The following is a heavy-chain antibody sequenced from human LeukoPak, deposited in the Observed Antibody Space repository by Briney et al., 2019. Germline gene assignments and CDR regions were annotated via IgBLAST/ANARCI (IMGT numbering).Heavy chain of an antibody. V-gene: IGHV3-74*01. CDR1: GFSFSSYW. J-gene: IGHJ4*02. Sequence: PGGSLRLSCAASGFSFSSYWMHWVRQAPGKGLVWVSRISSDASTTNYADSVKGRFTISRDNAKNTLYLQMNSLRAEDTAMYYCAMLAKMATIDDFDYWGQGTLVTVSS. CDR2: ISSDASTT. CDR3: AMLAKMATIDDFDY. D-gene: IGHD5-24*01.